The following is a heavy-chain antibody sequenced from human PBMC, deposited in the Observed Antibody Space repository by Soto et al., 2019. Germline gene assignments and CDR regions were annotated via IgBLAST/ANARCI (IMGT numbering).Heavy chain of an antibody. CDR1: GGSISGSY. Sequence: SETLSLTCIVSGGSISGSYWSWIRQSPGKGLEWLGYVYYTGSTNYSPSLRSRVSISVDTSKNEFSLRLSSVTAADTAVYFCARSVAVPGAHIDYWGQGTQVTVSS. CDR3: ARSVAVPGAHIDY. CDR2: VYYTGST. D-gene: IGHD6-19*01. J-gene: IGHJ4*02. V-gene: IGHV4-59*01.